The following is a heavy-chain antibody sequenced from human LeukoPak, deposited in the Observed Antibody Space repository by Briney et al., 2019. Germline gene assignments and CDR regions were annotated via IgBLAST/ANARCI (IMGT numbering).Heavy chain of an antibody. Sequence: PGGSLRLSCAASGFTFSTFWMSWIRQAPGKGLEWVSYIRSSTSSIYYADSVKGRFTISLDNAKNSLYPQMNSLRAEDTAVYYCVRGFGAAYFDYWGQGTLVTVSS. CDR2: IRSSTSSI. CDR3: VRGFGAAYFDY. D-gene: IGHD3-3*01. J-gene: IGHJ4*02. V-gene: IGHV3-11*01. CDR1: GFTFSTFW.